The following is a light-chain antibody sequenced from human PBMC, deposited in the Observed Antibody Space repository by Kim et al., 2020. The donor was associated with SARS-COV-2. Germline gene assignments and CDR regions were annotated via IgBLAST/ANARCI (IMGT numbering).Light chain of an antibody. V-gene: IGLV3-19*01. CDR2: GKN. CDR1: SLRSYY. CDR3: NSRDSSGNHYV. Sequence: ALGQTVRITCKGDSLRSYYASWYQQKPGQTPVLVIYGKNNRPSGIPDRFSGSSSGNTASLTITGAQAEDEADYYCNSRDSSGNHYVFGTGTKVTVL. J-gene: IGLJ1*01.